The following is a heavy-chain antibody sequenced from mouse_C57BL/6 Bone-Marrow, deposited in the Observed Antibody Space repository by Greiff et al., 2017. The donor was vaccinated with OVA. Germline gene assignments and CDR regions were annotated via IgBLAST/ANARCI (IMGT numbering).Heavy chain of an antibody. CDR2: IYPGSGST. D-gene: IGHD1-1*01. CDR1: GYTFTSYW. CDR3: ASPSITTVVAFDY. J-gene: IGHJ2*01. V-gene: IGHV1-55*01. Sequence: VQLQQPGAELVKPGASVKMSCKASGYTFTSYWITWVKQRPGQGLEWIGDIYPGSGSTNYNEKFKSKATLTVDTSSSTAYMQLSSLTSEDSAVYYCASPSITTVVAFDYWGQGTTLTVSS.